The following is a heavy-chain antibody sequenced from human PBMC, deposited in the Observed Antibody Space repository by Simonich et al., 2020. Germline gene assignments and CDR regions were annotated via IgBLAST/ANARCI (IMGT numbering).Heavy chain of an antibody. Sequence: QVQLVQSGAAVNKPGASVKVSCKASGYTFTGYYMHWVRQAPGQGLDVMGGINPNSGGKKEEQKIQGRVTMTRDTASSTAYMELSRLRSDDTAVYYCARDRAARYYYYYYMDVWGKGTTVTVSS. CDR2: INPNSGGK. CDR1: GYTFTGYY. CDR3: ARDRAARYYYYYYMDV. D-gene: IGHD6-6*01. V-gene: IGHV1-2*02. J-gene: IGHJ6*03.